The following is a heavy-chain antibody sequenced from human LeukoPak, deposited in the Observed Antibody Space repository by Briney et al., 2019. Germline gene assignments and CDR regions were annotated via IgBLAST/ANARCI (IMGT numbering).Heavy chain of an antibody. Sequence: GGSLRLSCAASGFTFSIYAMHWVRQAPGKGLEYVSAISSNGGSTYYANSVKGRFTISRDNSKNTLYLQMGSLRAEDMAVYYCARARRDGYNYNDYWGQGTLVTVSS. J-gene: IGHJ4*02. V-gene: IGHV3-64*01. CDR1: GFTFSIYA. D-gene: IGHD5-24*01. CDR2: ISSNGGST. CDR3: ARARRDGYNYNDY.